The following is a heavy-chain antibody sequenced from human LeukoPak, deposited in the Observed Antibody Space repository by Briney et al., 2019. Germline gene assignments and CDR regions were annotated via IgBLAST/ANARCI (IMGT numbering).Heavy chain of an antibody. CDR3: ARADRRRPPSSIGWYSENIFDY. J-gene: IGHJ4*02. CDR2: INPSGART. D-gene: IGHD6-13*01. CDR1: GYTFSDFY. V-gene: IGHV1-46*01. Sequence: ASVKVSCKASGYTFSDFYMNWVRQAPGQGHEWMGIINPSGARTSYAQKFQGRVTMTRDTSTTTVYMELSSLRSEDTAVYYCARADRRRPPSSIGWYSENIFDYWGQGTLVTVSS.